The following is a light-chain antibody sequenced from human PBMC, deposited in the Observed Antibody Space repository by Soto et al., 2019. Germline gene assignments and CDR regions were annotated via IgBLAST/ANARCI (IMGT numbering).Light chain of an antibody. CDR1: QSVSSY. CDR3: QQRSNWPSFT. V-gene: IGKV3-11*01. CDR2: DAS. J-gene: IGKJ3*01. Sequence: EIVLTQSPATLSLSPGERATLSCRASQSVSSYLAWYQQKPGQAPRLLIYDASNRATCIPARFSGSGSGTDFTLTISSLEPEDFAVYYCQQRSNWPSFTFGPGTKVDIK.